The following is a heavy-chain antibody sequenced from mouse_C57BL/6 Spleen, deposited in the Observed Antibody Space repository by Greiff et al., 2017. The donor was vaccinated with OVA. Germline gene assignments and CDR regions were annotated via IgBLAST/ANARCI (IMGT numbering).Heavy chain of an antibody. Sequence: EVKLQESGPGLVKPSQSLSLTCSVTGYSITSGYYWNWIRQFPGNKLEWMGYISYDGSNNYNPSLKNRISITRDTSKNQFFLKLNSVTTEDTATYYCARKTTGSDGYFDVWGTGTTVTVSS. CDR1: GYSITSGYY. D-gene: IGHD1-1*01. CDR2: ISYDGSN. J-gene: IGHJ1*03. V-gene: IGHV3-6*01. CDR3: ARKTTGSDGYFDV.